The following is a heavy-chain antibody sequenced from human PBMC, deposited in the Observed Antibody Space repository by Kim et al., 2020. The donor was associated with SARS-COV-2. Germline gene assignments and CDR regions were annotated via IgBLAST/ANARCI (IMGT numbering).Heavy chain of an antibody. CDR3: AKDRNLRARDILTGYYSSSH. D-gene: IGHD3-9*01. Sequence: GGSLRLSCAASGFTFSSYAMSWVRQAPGKGLEWVSAISGSGGSTYYADSVKGRFTISRDNSKNTLYLQMNSLRAEDTAVYYCAKDRNLRARDILTGYYSSSHWGQGTLVTVSS. J-gene: IGHJ4*02. CDR1: GFTFSSYA. CDR2: ISGSGGST. V-gene: IGHV3-23*01.